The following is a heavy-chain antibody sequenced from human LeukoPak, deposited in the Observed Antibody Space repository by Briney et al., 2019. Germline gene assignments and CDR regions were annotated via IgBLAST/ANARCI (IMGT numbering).Heavy chain of an antibody. CDR2: IWYDGSKK. D-gene: IGHD6-13*01. V-gene: IGHV3-33*06. Sequence: GGSLRLSCAASGFSFSSYGMHWVRQAPGKGLEWVAVIWYDGSKKYYADSVKGRFTISRDNSKNTLYVQMNSLRAEDTAVYYCAKKGGSTWNPLDYWGQGTLVTVSS. J-gene: IGHJ4*02. CDR1: GFSFSSYG. CDR3: AKKGGSTWNPLDY.